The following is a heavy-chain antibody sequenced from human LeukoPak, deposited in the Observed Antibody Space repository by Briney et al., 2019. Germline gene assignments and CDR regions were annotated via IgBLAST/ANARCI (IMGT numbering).Heavy chain of an antibody. CDR2: MYNRGST. D-gene: IGHD6-19*01. V-gene: IGHV4-59*01. CDR3: ARAEKAVTGTLDS. Sequence: SETLSLTCTVSGDSISNYYWSWIRQSPGRELEWIGYMYNRGSTIYNPSLKSRVTISTDTSKNQFSLRLTSVTAADTAVYYCARAEKAVTGTLDSWGQGTLITVSS. J-gene: IGHJ4*02. CDR1: GDSISNYY.